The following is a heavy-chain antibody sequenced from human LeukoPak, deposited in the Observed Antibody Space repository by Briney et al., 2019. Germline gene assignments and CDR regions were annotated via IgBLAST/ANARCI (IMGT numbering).Heavy chain of an antibody. CDR3: ARGFWSGYWDHYYYYMDV. CDR1: GFTFSDYY. V-gene: IGHV3-11*04. Sequence: GGSLRLSCAASGFTFSDYYMSWIRQAPGKGLEWVSYISSSGSTIYYADSVKGRFTISRDNAKNSLYLQMNSLRAEDTAVYYCARGFWSGYWDHYYYYMDVWGKGTTVTVSS. CDR2: ISSSGSTI. D-gene: IGHD3-3*01. J-gene: IGHJ6*03.